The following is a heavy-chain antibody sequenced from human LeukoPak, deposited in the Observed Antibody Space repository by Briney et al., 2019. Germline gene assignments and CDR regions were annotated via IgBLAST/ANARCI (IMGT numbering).Heavy chain of an antibody. CDR3: VKPRPAGDCGGSCYSYFDY. CDR2: ISSNGGGT. CDR1: GFTFSSYA. V-gene: IGHV3-64D*09. Sequence: GGSLRLSCSASGFTFSSYAMHWVRQAPGKGLEYVSAISSNGGGTYYADSVKGRFTISRDNSKNTLYLQMSSPRAEDTAVYYCVKPRPAGDCGGSCYSYFDYWGQGTLVTVSS. D-gene: IGHD2-15*01. J-gene: IGHJ4*02.